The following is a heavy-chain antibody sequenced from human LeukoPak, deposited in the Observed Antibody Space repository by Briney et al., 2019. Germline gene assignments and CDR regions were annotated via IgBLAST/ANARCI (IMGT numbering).Heavy chain of an antibody. CDR3: AREALTNSRLPYGMDF. CDR1: GLIVSRNY. V-gene: IGHV3-53*01. J-gene: IGHJ6*02. Sequence: GGSLRLSCAASGLIVSRNYMGWVRQAPGRGLEWVSVFYSDGSIYVADSVKGRFTISKDTSKNTVYLQMNSLRVEDTAVYYCAREALTNSRLPYGMDFWGQGTTVTVSS. D-gene: IGHD1-14*01. CDR2: FYSDGSI.